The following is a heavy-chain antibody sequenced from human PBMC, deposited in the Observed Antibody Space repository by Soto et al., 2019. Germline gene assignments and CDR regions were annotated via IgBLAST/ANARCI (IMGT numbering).Heavy chain of an antibody. CDR2: ITSSSTNT. Sequence: QLVESGGGLVKPGASLRLYCLASEFTFSDYYMHWIRQAPGKGLEWISSITSSSTNTDYADSVKGRFTIARDNAKNSVFLQMSSLRVDDTAIYYWARGSPWGVTFPFDIWGHGPMVSVSS. CDR3: ARGSPWGVTFPFDI. J-gene: IGHJ3*02. D-gene: IGHD7-27*01. CDR1: EFTFSDYY. V-gene: IGHV3-11*05.